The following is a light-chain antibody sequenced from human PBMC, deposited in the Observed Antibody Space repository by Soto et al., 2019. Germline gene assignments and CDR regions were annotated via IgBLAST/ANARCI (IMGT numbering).Light chain of an antibody. CDR1: GSSIGSNT. J-gene: IGLJ2*01. V-gene: IGLV1-44*01. CDR3: AAWDDSLNGPV. Sequence: SVLTQTPSASGTPGQRVIISCSGGGSSIGSNTVNWYQQLPGTAPKLLIYSNNQRPSGVPDRFSGSKSGTSAALAISGVQSEDDADYYSAAWDDSLNGPVFGGGTKLTGL. CDR2: SNN.